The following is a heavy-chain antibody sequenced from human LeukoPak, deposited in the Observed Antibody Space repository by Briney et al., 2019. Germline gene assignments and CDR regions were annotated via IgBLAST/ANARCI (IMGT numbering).Heavy chain of an antibody. Sequence: SETLSLTCTVSGGSISSSSYYWGWIRQPPGKGLEWIGSIYYSGSTYYNPSLKSRVTISVDTSKNQFSLKLSSVTAADTAVYYCARATYSSSWYPHWYFDLWGRGTLVTVSS. D-gene: IGHD6-13*01. CDR2: IYYSGST. V-gene: IGHV4-39*07. J-gene: IGHJ2*01. CDR3: ARATYSSSWYPHWYFDL. CDR1: GGSISSSSYY.